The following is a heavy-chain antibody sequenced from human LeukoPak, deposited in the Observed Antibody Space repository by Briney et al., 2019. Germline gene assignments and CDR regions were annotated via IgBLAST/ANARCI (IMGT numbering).Heavy chain of an antibody. J-gene: IGHJ6*02. CDR2: TSYDRSNQ. CDR3: AKDFGLYSSGWYISERYYYYGMDV. Sequence: QPGRSLRLSCAASGFTFNNYGMYWVRQAPGKGLEWVAVTSYDRSNQYYADSVKGRFTISRDSSENTLYLQMNSLRAEDTAVYYCAKDFGLYSSGWYISERYYYYGMDVWGQGTTVTVSS. D-gene: IGHD6-19*01. CDR1: GFTFNNYG. V-gene: IGHV3-30*18.